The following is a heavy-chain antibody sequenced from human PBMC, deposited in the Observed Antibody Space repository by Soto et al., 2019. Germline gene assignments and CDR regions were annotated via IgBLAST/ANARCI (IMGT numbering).Heavy chain of an antibody. J-gene: IGHJ2*01. V-gene: IGHV4-39*01. CDR2: IYYTGTT. CDR3: ARLREFGELSRAWYFEL. D-gene: IGHD3-10*01. Sequence: QLHLQESGPGLVKPSETLSLTCAVSGDSIPSLVYYWCWIRQPPGKGLEWIGTIYYTGTTHYNSCFKIRVTMSVDTSKNQFSLNVASVTAADTAVYYCARLREFGELSRAWYFELWGRGTLVTVSS. CDR1: GDSIPSLVYY.